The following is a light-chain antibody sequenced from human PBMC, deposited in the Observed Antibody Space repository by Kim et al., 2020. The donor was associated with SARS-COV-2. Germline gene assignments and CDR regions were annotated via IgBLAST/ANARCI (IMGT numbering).Light chain of an antibody. CDR3: QQYGRSLWT. V-gene: IGKV3-20*01. CDR1: QSVGSTY. Sequence: SPGERATLSCRASQSVGSTYLAWYQQRPGQTPRLLIYGASRRATGIPDRFSGSGSGTDFTLTISRLEPEDFAVYYCQQYGRSLWTFGQGTKVDIK. J-gene: IGKJ1*01. CDR2: GAS.